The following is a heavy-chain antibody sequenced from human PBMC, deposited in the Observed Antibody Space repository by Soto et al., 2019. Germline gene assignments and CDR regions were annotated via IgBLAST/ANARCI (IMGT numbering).Heavy chain of an antibody. J-gene: IGHJ6*02. D-gene: IGHD3-22*01. CDR1: GGTFSSYA. Sequence: SVNVSCKASGGTFSSYAISWVRQASGQGLEWMGGIIPIFGTANYAQKFQGRVTITADESTSTAYMELSSLRSEDTAVYYCARLEEDESSVYSSYYGMDVWGQGITVTVS. CDR2: IIPIFGTA. CDR3: ARLEEDESSVYSSYYGMDV. V-gene: IGHV1-69*13.